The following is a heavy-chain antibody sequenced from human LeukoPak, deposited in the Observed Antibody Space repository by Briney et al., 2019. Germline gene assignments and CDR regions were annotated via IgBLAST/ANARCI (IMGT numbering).Heavy chain of an antibody. CDR1: GFTVSSNY. V-gene: IGHV3-53*01. Sequence: GGSLRLYCAASGFTVSSNYMSWVRQAPGKGLEWVSVIYSGGSTYYADSVKGRFTISRDNSKNTLYLQMNSLRAEDTAVYYCARDLYCGGDCYLDAFDIWGQGTMVTVSS. D-gene: IGHD2-21*02. CDR3: ARDLYCGGDCYLDAFDI. J-gene: IGHJ3*02. CDR2: IYSGGST.